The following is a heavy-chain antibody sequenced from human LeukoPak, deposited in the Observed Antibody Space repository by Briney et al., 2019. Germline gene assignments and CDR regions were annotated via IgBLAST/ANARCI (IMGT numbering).Heavy chain of an antibody. CDR3: ARAGRLGQGAVLDI. J-gene: IGHJ3*02. CDR2: IVVGSGRT. Sequence: ASVKVSCKASGFTFGSSAVQWVRQARGQRLEWIGWIVVGSGRTNYAQKFQERVTITRDMSTSTAYMELSSLRSEDTAVYYCARAGRLGQGAVLDIWGQGTMVTVSS. D-gene: IGHD3-9*01. V-gene: IGHV1-58*01. CDR1: GFTFGSSA.